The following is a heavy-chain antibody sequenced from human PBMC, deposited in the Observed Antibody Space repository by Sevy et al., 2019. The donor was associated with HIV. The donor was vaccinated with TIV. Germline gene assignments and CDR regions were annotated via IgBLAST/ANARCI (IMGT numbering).Heavy chain of an antibody. CDR2: ISYDGSFT. D-gene: IGHD6-13*01. CDR3: ARSQSSSWHYFDY. Sequence: GGSLRLSCAASGFIISDYTLHWVRQAPGTGLEWVAVISYDGSFTYYADSVEGRFTISRDNSKNTLFLQMNSLRHKNTAVYYCARSQSSSWHYFDYWGQGTLVTVSS. CDR1: GFIISDYT. J-gene: IGHJ4*02. V-gene: IGHV3-30*04.